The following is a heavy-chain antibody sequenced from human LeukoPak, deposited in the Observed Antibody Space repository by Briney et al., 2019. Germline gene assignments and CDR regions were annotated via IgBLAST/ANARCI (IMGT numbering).Heavy chain of an antibody. Sequence: PGGSLRLSCAASGFTFSSYWMSWVRQAPGKGLEWVANIKQDGSEKYYVDSVKGRFTISRDNAKNSLYLQMNCLRAEDTAVYYCARDPIIAVADHYYYYGMDVWGKGTTVTVSS. V-gene: IGHV3-7*03. D-gene: IGHD6-19*01. CDR2: IKQDGSEK. J-gene: IGHJ6*04. CDR1: GFTFSSYW. CDR3: ARDPIIAVADHYYYYGMDV.